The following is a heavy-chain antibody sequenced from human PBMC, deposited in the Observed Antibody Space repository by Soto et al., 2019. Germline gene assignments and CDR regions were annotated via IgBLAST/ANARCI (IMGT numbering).Heavy chain of an antibody. CDR2: IYWDDDK. CDR1: GFSLSTSGVG. V-gene: IGHV2-5*02. D-gene: IGHD2-15*01. J-gene: IGHJ1*01. CDR3: AHTVGLVAVTSEDEYIQH. Sequence: ASGPTLVNPTQTLTLTCTFPGFSLSTSGVGVGWIRQPPGKALEWLAVIYWDDDKGYSPSLKNRLTITKDTSKNQVVLTMTNMDPVDTATYYCAHTVGLVAVTSEDEYIQHWGQGTQVTVSS.